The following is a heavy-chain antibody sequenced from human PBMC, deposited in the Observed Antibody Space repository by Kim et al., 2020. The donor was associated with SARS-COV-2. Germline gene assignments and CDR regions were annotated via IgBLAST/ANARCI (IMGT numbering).Heavy chain of an antibody. CDR2: ISYDGSNK. CDR3: ASEDTAMGYYYYGIDV. Sequence: GGSLRLSCAASGFTFSSYGMHWVRQAPGKGLEWVAVISYDGSNKYYADSVKGRFTISRDNSKNTLYLQMNSLRAEDTAVYYCASEDTAMGYYYYGIDVWGQGTTVTVSS. D-gene: IGHD5-18*01. V-gene: IGHV3-33*05. CDR1: GFTFSSYG. J-gene: IGHJ6*02.